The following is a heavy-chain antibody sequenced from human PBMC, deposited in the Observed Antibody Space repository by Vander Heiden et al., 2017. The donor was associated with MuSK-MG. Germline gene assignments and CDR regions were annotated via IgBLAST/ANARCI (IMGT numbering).Heavy chain of an antibody. CDR3: ARDGAGKLFSGLDF. Sequence: QVQLVQSGAEVKKPGSSLRVSCKTSGGTFSSYAFSWVRQAPGQGLEWMGGIIPIFAVTTAAQRFQGRVTMTADNSTSTVYMDLDSLKSEDTAVYYCARDGAGKLFSGLDFWGQGTLVTVSS. CDR2: IIPIFAVT. V-gene: IGHV1-69*17. J-gene: IGHJ4*02. D-gene: IGHD3-10*01. CDR1: GGTFSSYA.